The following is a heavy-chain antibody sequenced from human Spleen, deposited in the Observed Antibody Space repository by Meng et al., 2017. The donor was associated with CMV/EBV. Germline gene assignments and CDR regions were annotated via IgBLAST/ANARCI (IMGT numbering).Heavy chain of an antibody. CDR1: GFTFSSYA. V-gene: IGHV3-30-3*01. CDR3: ARGIGSITIFGVVARYYGMDV. Sequence: GESLKISCAASGFTFSSYAMHWVRQAPGKGLEWVAVISYDGTNKYYADSVKGRFTISRDNSKNTLYLQMNSLRAEDTAVYYCARGIGSITIFGVVARYYGMDVWGQGTTVTVSS. J-gene: IGHJ6*02. CDR2: ISYDGTNK. D-gene: IGHD3-3*01.